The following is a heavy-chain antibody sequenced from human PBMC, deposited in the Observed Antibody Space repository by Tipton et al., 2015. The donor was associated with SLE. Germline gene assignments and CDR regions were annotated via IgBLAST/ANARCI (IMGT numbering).Heavy chain of an antibody. CDR2: IYTSGST. Sequence: TLSLTCTVSSGSISSGSYYWSWIRQPAGKGLEWIGHIYTSGSTNYNPSLKSRVTISVDTSKNQFSLKLSSVTAADTAVYYCARARGDIVVVPAAIPNWFDPWGQGTLVTVSS. V-gene: IGHV4-61*09. D-gene: IGHD2-2*02. J-gene: IGHJ5*02. CDR3: ARARGDIVVVPAAIPNWFDP. CDR1: SGSISSGSYY.